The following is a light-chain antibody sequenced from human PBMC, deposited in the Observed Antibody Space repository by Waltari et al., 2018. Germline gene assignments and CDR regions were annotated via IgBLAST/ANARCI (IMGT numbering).Light chain of an antibody. CDR1: SSDIDFDDY. J-gene: IGLJ3*02. CDR2: GVT. V-gene: IGLV2-14*01. Sequence: QSALTQHASVSGSPGQSITISCTGSSSDIDFDDYVFLHQHLPGKAPKRRIYGVTNRPAGMSNRFSGSKSDGTASLPISGRKADDEADYYGSSFTGGIWVCGVVTMLSVL. CDR3: SSFTGGIWV.